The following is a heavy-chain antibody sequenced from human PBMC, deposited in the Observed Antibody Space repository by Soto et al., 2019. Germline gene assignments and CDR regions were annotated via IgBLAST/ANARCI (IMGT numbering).Heavy chain of an antibody. D-gene: IGHD2-15*01. J-gene: IGHJ4*02. CDR2: IGGSGGNT. CDR1: IWPFKNYA. V-gene: IGHV3-23*01. Sequence: PGGALSLFCADSIWPFKNYAITVVHGGPGKGQERVSVIGGSGGNTYYADSVKGRFTISRDDSRNTMFLQMSSLRAGDTAIYYCAKEPTPFQGFCSGGICPLDDWGQGTQVTVSS. CDR3: AKEPTPFQGFCSGGICPLDD.